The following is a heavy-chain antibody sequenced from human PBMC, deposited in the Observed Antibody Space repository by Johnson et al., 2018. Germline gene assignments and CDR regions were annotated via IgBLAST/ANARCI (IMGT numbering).Heavy chain of an antibody. D-gene: IGHD3-22*01. CDR2: ISHSGST. Sequence: QVQLQESGPGLVKPSETLSLTCTFSGGSISTYYWSWIRQPPGKGLEWIGYISHSGSTYYNPSLKSRVTISVDTSKNQFSLELSSVTVADTAVYYCAEGWDDSSAEYFQHWGRAPWSPSPQ. CDR3: AEGWDDSSAEYFQH. J-gene: IGHJ1*01. V-gene: IGHV4-59*04. CDR1: GGSISTYY.